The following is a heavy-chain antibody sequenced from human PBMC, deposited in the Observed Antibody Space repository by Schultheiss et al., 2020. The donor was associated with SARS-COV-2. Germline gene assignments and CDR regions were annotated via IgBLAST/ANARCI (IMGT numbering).Heavy chain of an antibody. CDR2: INHSGST. D-gene: IGHD3-22*01. V-gene: IGHV4-61*10. J-gene: IGHJ6*02. CDR1: GGSINSGSYY. CDR3: ARLNYYDSSGYYYPRGGYYYYGMDV. Sequence: SETLSLTCTVSGGSINSGSYYWSWIRQPAGKGLEWIGEINHSGSTNYNPSLKSRVTISVDTSKNQFSLKLNSVTPEDTAVYYCARLNYYDSSGYYYPRGGYYYYGMDVWGQGTTVTVSS.